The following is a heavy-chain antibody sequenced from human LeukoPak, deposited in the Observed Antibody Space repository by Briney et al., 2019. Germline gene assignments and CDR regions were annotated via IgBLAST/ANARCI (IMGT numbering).Heavy chain of an antibody. Sequence: SETLSLTCTVSGGSISSRDYYWSWIRQPPGKGLEWIGYIYYSGSTYYNPSLKSRVTISVDTSKNQFSLKLSSVTAADTAVYYCARGVRWSGYYGDLDYWGQGTLVTVSS. CDR2: IYYSGST. D-gene: IGHD3-3*01. CDR3: ARGVRWSGYYGDLDY. CDR1: GGSISSRDYY. J-gene: IGHJ4*02. V-gene: IGHV4-30-4*08.